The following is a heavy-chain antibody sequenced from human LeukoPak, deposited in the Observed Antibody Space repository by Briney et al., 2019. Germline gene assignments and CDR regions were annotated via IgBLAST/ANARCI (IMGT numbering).Heavy chain of an antibody. Sequence: GGSLRLSCAASGFTFSNYWMHWVRRAPGKGLVWVSRINTDGRTTNYADSVKGRFTISRDNAKNTLYVQMNSLRAEDTAVYYCAKGPSFSYYYYYMDVWGKGTTVTVSS. D-gene: IGHD3-16*02. CDR2: INTDGRTT. CDR1: GFTFSNYW. V-gene: IGHV3-74*01. CDR3: AKGPSFSYYYYYMDV. J-gene: IGHJ6*03.